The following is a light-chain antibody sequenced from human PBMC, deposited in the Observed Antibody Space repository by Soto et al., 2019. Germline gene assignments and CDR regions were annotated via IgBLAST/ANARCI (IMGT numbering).Light chain of an antibody. V-gene: IGLV1-44*01. Sequence: QSVLTQPPSASGTPGQRVTISCSGGSSNIGTNAVNWYQQLPGTAPKLLIYNNNQRPSGVPDRFSGSKSGTSASLAISGLQSEDEADYYCAAWDDSLNGYVFGTGTMLTVL. CDR3: AAWDDSLNGYV. CDR2: NNN. J-gene: IGLJ1*01. CDR1: SSNIGTNA.